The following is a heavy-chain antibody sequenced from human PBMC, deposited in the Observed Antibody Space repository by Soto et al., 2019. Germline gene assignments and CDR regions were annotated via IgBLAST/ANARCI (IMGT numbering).Heavy chain of an antibody. V-gene: IGHV3-74*03. D-gene: IGHD2-15*01. CDR3: VRDMQLWRLDS. J-gene: IGHJ4*02. Sequence: EVQLVESGGGLVQPGESLRLSCAASGLTFRSYWMHWVRQAPGKGLVWVSRINTDGSVAMYVDSVKGRFTISRDNAKNTLYLHMNSLSAEDTAVYYCVRDMQLWRLDSWGRGTLVTVSS. CDR1: GLTFRSYW. CDR2: INTDGSVA.